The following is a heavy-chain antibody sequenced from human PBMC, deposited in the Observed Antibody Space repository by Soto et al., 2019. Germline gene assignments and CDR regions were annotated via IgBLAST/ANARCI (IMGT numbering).Heavy chain of an antibody. D-gene: IGHD2-15*01. CDR2: ISAYNGNT. CDR1: GYTFTSYG. Sequence: ASVKVSCKASGYTFTSYGISWVRQAPGQGLEWMGWISAYNGNTNYAQKLQGRVTMTTDTSTSTAYMELRSLRSDDTAVYYCARNSDNDYSSCPWMCAPWGQGTLVTVSS. CDR3: ARNSDNDYSSCPWMCAP. J-gene: IGHJ4*02. V-gene: IGHV1-18*04.